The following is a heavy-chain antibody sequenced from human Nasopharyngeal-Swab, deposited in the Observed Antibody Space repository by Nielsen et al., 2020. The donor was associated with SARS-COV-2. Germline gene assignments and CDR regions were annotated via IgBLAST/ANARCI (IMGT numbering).Heavy chain of an antibody. Sequence: GRRAPGKGLEWIGEIYPPVLPNYPPSLKSLCTLSVDKSKNQFSLKLSSVTAADTAVYYCASLNYYGSGSLRWFDPWGQGTLVTVSS. V-gene: IGHV4/OR15-8*01. J-gene: IGHJ5*02. D-gene: IGHD3-10*01. CDR3: ASLNYYGSGSLRWFDP. CDR2: IYPPVLP.